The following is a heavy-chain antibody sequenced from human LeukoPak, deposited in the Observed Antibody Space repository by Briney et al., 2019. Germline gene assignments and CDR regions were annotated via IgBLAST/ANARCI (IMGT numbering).Heavy chain of an antibody. CDR3: ARGDPTVVYVDG. J-gene: IGHJ6*03. D-gene: IGHD4-23*01. V-gene: IGHV3-13*01. Sequence: SGGSLRLSCAASGFTFSGYDMHWVRQAPGKGLEWVSAIGTAGNTYYPVSVNGRFTISRENAKTSLYLQMNRVIAGDAAVYYFARGDPTVVYVDGWGTGVTVTVSS. CDR2: IGTAGNT. CDR1: GFTFSGYD.